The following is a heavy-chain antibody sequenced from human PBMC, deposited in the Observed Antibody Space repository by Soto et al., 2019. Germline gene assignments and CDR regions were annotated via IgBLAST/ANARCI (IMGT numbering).Heavy chain of an antibody. CDR2: IKSKTDGGTT. J-gene: IGHJ6*02. D-gene: IGHD3-9*01. V-gene: IGHV3-15*01. Sequence: NPGGSLRLSCAASGFTFSDAWMSWVRQAPGKGLEWVGRIKSKTDGGTTDYAAPVKGRFTISRDDSKNTLYLQMNSLKTEDTAVYYCTTALVTYHYGMDVWGQGTTVTVSS. CDR3: TTALVTYHYGMDV. CDR1: GFTFSDAW.